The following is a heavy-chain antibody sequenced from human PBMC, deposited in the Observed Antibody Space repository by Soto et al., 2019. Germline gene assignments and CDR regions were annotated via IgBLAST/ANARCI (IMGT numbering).Heavy chain of an antibody. Sequence: SETLSLTCTVSGFTISSYYWSWIRQPTGKGLEWIGYIYYSGSTNYNPSLKSRVTISVDTSKNQFSLKLSSVTAADTAVYYCARRLQNLGYYYYGMDVWGQGTTVTVSS. J-gene: IGHJ6*02. CDR1: GFTISSYY. CDR2: IYYSGST. CDR3: ARRLQNLGYYYYGMDV. V-gene: IGHV4-59*01. D-gene: IGHD3-16*01.